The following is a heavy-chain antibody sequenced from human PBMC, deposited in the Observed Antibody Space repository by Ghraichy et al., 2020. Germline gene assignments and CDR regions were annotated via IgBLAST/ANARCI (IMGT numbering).Heavy chain of an antibody. Sequence: SQTLSLTCAISGDSVSSNSASWNWIRQSPSRGLEWLGRTYYNSMWATDYAVSVKGRITINPDTSKNQVSLQLYSVTPEDTALYYCVRRRWRGYEGFMDVWGRGTTVTVSS. CDR2: TYYNSMWAT. CDR1: GDSVSSNSAS. D-gene: IGHD5-12*01. CDR3: VRRRWRGYEGFMDV. V-gene: IGHV6-1*01. J-gene: IGHJ6*03.